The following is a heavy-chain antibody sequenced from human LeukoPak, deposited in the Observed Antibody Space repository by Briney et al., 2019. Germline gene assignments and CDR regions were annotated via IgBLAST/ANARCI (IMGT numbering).Heavy chain of an antibody. D-gene: IGHD3-10*01. CDR1: GFAFSNYW. J-gene: IGHJ4*02. CDR2: IREDGSEK. Sequence: GGSLRLSCAASGFAFSNYWMSWVRQAPGKGLEWVANIREDGSEKYYVDSVKGQFTISRDNAKNSLFLQMDSLRAEDTAVYYCARDLAGHYYGSGSSFDYWGQGTLVTVSS. CDR3: ARDLAGHYYGSGSSFDY. V-gene: IGHV3-7*01.